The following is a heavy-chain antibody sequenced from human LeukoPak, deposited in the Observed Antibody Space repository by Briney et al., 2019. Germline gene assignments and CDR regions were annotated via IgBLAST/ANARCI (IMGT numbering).Heavy chain of an antibody. CDR2: IHPGEYER. J-gene: IGHJ5*02. D-gene: IGHD6-25*01. CDR1: GYRFTSYW. V-gene: IGHV5-51*01. Sequence: GESLKISCKASGYRFTSYWIGWVRQMPGKGLEWMGVIHPGEYERRYSPSFEGQVTISVDRSISTAYMQWSSLKASDTAMYYCARRTDSGWKWFDPWGQGTLVTVSS. CDR3: ARRTDSGWKWFDP.